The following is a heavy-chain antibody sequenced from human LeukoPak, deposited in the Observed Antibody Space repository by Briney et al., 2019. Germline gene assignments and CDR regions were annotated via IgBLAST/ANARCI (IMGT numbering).Heavy chain of an antibody. V-gene: IGHV4-39*07. CDR1: GGSISSSSYY. J-gene: IGHJ4*02. D-gene: IGHD6-13*01. CDR3: ARAKQLGHFDY. Sequence: SETLSLTCTVSGGSISSSSYYWGWIRQPPGKGLEWIGSIYTSGSTNYNPSLKSRVTISVDTSKNQFSLKLSSVTAADTAVYYCARAKQLGHFDYWGQGTLVTVSS. CDR2: IYTSGST.